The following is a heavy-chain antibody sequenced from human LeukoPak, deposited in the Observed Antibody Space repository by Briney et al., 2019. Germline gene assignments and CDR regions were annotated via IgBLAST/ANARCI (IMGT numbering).Heavy chain of an antibody. CDR3: ARAPSYGYTRLFDY. Sequence: GGSLRLSCAASGFIFSSYALHWVRQAPGKGLEWVAVISNDGSNKNYVDSVKGRFTISRDNSNKTLYLQMNSLRAEDTAVYYCARAPSYGYTRLFDYWGQGTLVTVSS. CDR2: ISNDGSNK. CDR1: GFIFSSYA. V-gene: IGHV3-30-3*01. D-gene: IGHD3-16*01. J-gene: IGHJ4*02.